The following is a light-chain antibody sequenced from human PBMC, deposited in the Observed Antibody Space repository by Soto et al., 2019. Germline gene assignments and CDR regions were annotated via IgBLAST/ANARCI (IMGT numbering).Light chain of an antibody. J-gene: IGKJ2*01. CDR2: DAS. V-gene: IGKV3-15*01. Sequence: EILMTQSPATLSVSPGERATLSCRASQSVSRKLAWYQQRPGQAPRLLVYDASTRATGLPGRFSGSGSGTDFTLTISSLHFENFAVYYCQAYNNWPPMYTFPQGXELHIK. CDR3: QAYNNWPPMYT. CDR1: QSVSRK.